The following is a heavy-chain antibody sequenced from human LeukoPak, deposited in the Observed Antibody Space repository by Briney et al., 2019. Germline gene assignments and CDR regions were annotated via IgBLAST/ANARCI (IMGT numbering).Heavy chain of an antibody. Sequence: SETLSLTCAVYGGSFSGYYWSWIRQPPGKGLEWIGEINHSGSTNYNPSLKSRVTISVDTSKNRFSLKLSSVTAADTAVYYCARGSSSRPYWGQGTLVTVSS. D-gene: IGHD6-13*01. CDR3: ARGSSSRPY. CDR1: GGSFSGYY. V-gene: IGHV4-34*01. J-gene: IGHJ4*02. CDR2: INHSGST.